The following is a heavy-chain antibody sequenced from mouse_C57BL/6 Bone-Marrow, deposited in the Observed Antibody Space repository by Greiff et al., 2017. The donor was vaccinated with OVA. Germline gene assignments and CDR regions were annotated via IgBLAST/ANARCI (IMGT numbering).Heavy chain of an antibody. J-gene: IGHJ2*01. CDR1: GFNIKDYY. D-gene: IGHD5-1*01. Sequence: VQLQESGAELVRPGASVKLSCTASGFNIKDYYMHWVKQRPEQGLEWIGRIDPEDGDTEYAPKFQGKATMTADTSSNPAYLQLSSLTSEDTAVYYCTTRRVDYWGQGTTLTVSS. V-gene: IGHV14-1*01. CDR2: IDPEDGDT. CDR3: TTRRVDY.